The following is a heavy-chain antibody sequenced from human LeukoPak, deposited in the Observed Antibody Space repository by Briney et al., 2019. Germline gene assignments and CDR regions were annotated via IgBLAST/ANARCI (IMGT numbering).Heavy chain of an antibody. CDR2: INTDGSST. D-gene: IGHD2-15*01. J-gene: IGHJ4*02. CDR3: ARGRYCSGSSCCFDY. CDR1: GFTFSSYW. V-gene: IGHV3-74*01. Sequence: PGGSLRLSCAVSGFTFSSYWMHWVRQPPGKGLAWVSRINTDGSSTAYADSVRGLFTISRDNAKNTLYLQMNSLRAEDTAVYYCARGRYCSGSSCCFDYWGQGTLVTVSS.